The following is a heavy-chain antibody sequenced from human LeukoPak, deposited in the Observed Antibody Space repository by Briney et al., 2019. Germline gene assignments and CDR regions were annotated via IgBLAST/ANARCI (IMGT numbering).Heavy chain of an antibody. V-gene: IGHV4-31*03. CDR3: ARGGVEDYVWGSYRYYFDY. J-gene: IGHJ4*02. D-gene: IGHD3-16*02. CDR2: IYYSGST. Sequence: PSETLSLTCTVSGGSISSGAYYWTWIRQHPGKGLEWIGYIYYSGSTYYNASLKSRVTISVDTSKNQFSLKLNSVTAADTAVYYCARGGVEDYVWGSYRYYFDYWGQGTLVTVSS. CDR1: GGSISSGAYY.